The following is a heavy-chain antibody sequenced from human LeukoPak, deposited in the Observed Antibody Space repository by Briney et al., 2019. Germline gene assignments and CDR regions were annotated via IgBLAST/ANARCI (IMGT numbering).Heavy chain of an antibody. J-gene: IGHJ4*02. Sequence: SETLSLTCTVSGGSISSYYWSWIRQPPGKGLEWIGYIYYSGSTNYNPSLKSRVSISVDTSKNQFSLKLSSVTAADTAVYYCARHKYASHFDYWGQGTLATVSS. CDR3: ARHKYASHFDY. V-gene: IGHV4-59*08. CDR1: GGSISSYY. D-gene: IGHD2-8*01. CDR2: IYYSGST.